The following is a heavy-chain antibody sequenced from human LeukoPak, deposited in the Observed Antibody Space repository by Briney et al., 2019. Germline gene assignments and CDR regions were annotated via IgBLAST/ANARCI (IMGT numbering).Heavy chain of an antibody. J-gene: IGHJ4*01. CDR2: IDSTSAYK. CDR1: GFTFSSSS. D-gene: IGHD3-10*01. Sequence: GGSLRLSCAASGFTFSSSSMNWVRQAPGKGLEWVSYIDSTSAYKLYTGSVEGRFTISRDNAKNSLYLRMNSLRAEDTAVYYCARDTSGSYSITYFDYWGHGALVTVSA. CDR3: ARDTSGSYSITYFDY. V-gene: IGHV3-21*01.